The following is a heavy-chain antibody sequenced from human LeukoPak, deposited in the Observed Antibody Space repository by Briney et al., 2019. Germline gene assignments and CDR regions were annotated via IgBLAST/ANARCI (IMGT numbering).Heavy chain of an antibody. J-gene: IGHJ6*03. CDR3: ARNVYYDFWSGSATYYYYYMDV. CDR1: GGSISSYY. CDR2: IYYSGST. D-gene: IGHD3-3*01. V-gene: IGHV4-59*13. Sequence: PSETLSLTCTVSGGSISSYYWSWIRQPPGKGLEWIGYIYYSGSTNYNPSLKSRVTISVDTSKNQFSLKLSSVTAADTAVYYCARNVYYDFWSGSATYYYYYMDVWGKGTTVTVSS.